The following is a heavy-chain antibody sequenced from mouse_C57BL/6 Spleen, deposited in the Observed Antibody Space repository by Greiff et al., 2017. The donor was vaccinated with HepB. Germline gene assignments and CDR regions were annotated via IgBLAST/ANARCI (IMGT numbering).Heavy chain of an antibody. V-gene: IGHV1-19*01. D-gene: IGHD1-1*01. CDR2: INPYNGGT. Sequence: EVKLQQSGPVLVKPGASVKMSCKASGYTFTDYYMNWVKQSHGKSLEWIGVINPYNGGTSYNQKFKGKATLTVDKSSSTAYMELNSLTSEDSAVYYCARRHYYGSTADYWGQGTTLTVSS. CDR1: GYTFTDYY. J-gene: IGHJ2*01. CDR3: ARRHYYGSTADY.